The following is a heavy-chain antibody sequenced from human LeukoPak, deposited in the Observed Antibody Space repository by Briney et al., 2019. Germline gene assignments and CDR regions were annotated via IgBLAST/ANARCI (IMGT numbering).Heavy chain of an antibody. D-gene: IGHD3-3*01. CDR1: GFTFSSYG. CDR3: ARGPPTIFGVVKYFDY. CDR2: IWYDGSNK. J-gene: IGHJ4*02. Sequence: PGGSLRLSCAASGFTFSSYGMHWVRQAPGKGLEWVAVIWYDGSNKYYADSVKGRFTISGDNSKNTLYLQMNSLRAEDTAVYYCARGPPTIFGVVKYFDYWGQGTLVTVSS. V-gene: IGHV3-33*01.